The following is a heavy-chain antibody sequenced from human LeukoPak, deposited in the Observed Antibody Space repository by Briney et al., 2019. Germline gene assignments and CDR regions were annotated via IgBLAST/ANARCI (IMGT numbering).Heavy chain of an antibody. J-gene: IGHJ3*02. D-gene: IGHD3-3*01. V-gene: IGHV3-30*03. CDR1: GFTFSSYG. CDR2: ISYDGSNK. Sequence: GGSLRLSCAASGFTFSSYGMHWVRQAPGKGLEWVAVISYDGSNKYYADSVKGRFTISRDNSKNTLYLQMNSLRAEDTAVYYCARVVEWLFLTSDAFDIWGQGTMVTVSS. CDR3: ARVVEWLFLTSDAFDI.